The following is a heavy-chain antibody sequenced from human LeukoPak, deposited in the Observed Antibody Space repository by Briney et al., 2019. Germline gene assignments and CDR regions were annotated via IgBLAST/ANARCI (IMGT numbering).Heavy chain of an antibody. Sequence: SETLSLTCTVSGGSISSYYWSWIRQPPGKGLEWIGYIYYSGSTNYNPSLKSRVTISVDTSKNQFSLKLSSVTAADTAVYYCATTIDYGSGSYFFDYRGQGTLVTVSS. CDR2: IYYSGST. CDR1: GGSISSYY. D-gene: IGHD3-10*01. V-gene: IGHV4-59*01. J-gene: IGHJ4*02. CDR3: ATTIDYGSGSYFFDY.